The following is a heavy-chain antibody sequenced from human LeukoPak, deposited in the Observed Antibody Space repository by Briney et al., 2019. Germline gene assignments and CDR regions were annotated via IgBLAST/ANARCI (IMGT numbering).Heavy chain of an antibody. CDR1: GYSFTSRN. CDR2: INPSGGST. CDR3: ARGLASCGGDCYSGRYYYHAMDV. D-gene: IGHD2-21*02. Sequence: ASVKVSCRTSGYSFTSRNIHWVRQAPGLGLEWRGFINPSGGSTGYAQNFQGRVTMTSDTSTSTVDMELSSVRSEDTAVYFCARGLASCGGDCYSGRYYYHAMDVWGQGTSVTVSS. J-gene: IGHJ6*02. V-gene: IGHV1-46*01.